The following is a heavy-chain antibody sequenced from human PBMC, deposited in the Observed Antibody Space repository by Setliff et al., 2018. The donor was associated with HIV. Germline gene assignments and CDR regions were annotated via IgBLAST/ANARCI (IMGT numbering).Heavy chain of an antibody. CDR1: GYSISTAYY. V-gene: IGHV4-38-2*01. J-gene: IGHJ5*01. CDR2: VYHSGTT. D-gene: IGHD6-13*01. Sequence: PSETLSLTCAVSGYSISTAYYWGWIRQPPGKGLEWIGSVYHSGTTYYNPSLKSRVTMSVDTSRGRLSLRLNSVTAADTAMYYCARGSHGTSWTDSWGQGTLVTVSS. CDR3: ARGSHGTSWTDS.